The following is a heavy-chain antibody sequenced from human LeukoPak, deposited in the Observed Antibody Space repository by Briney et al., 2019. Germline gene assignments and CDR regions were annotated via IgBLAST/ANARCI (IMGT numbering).Heavy chain of an antibody. CDR1: GFTFSSYG. CDR2: ISYDGSNK. V-gene: IGHV3-30*18. D-gene: IGHD5-18*01. Sequence: GGSLRLSCAASGFTFSSYGMHWVRQAPGKGLDWVAVISYDGSNKYYADSVKGRFTISRDNSKNTLYLQMNSLRAEDTAVYYCAKDRTATARSRPHYWGQGTLVTVSS. J-gene: IGHJ4*02. CDR3: AKDRTATARSRPHY.